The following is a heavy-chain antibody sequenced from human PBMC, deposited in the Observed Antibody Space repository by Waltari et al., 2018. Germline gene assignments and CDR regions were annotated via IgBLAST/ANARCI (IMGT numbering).Heavy chain of an antibody. D-gene: IGHD3-3*01. J-gene: IGHJ4*02. Sequence: QVQLQESGPGLVKPSETLSLTCTVSGGSISSYYWSWIRQPAGKGLEWIGRIYTSGSTNYNPSLKSRVTMSVDTSKNQFSLKLSSVTTADTAVYYCARDGAYDFWSGYTYYFDYWGQGTLVTVSS. V-gene: IGHV4-4*07. CDR3: ARDGAYDFWSGYTYYFDY. CDR2: IYTSGST. CDR1: GGSISSYY.